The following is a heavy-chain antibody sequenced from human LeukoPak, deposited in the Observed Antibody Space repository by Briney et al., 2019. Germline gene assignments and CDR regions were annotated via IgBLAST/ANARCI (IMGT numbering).Heavy chain of an antibody. CDR1: GGAISSYY. Sequence: SETLSLTCNVSGGAISSYYWSWIRQPPGKGLERTGYIYYSGSTNDNPSLKSRVTISVDTSKNQFSLKLSSVIAADTAVYYCARSTYYDILTGQYYYYGMDVWGQGTTVTVSS. J-gene: IGHJ6*02. D-gene: IGHD3-9*01. CDR3: ARSTYYDILTGQYYYYGMDV. CDR2: IYYSGST. V-gene: IGHV4-59*01.